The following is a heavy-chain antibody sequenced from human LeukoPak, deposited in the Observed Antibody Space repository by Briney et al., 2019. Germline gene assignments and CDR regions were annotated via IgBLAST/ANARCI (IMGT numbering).Heavy chain of an antibody. J-gene: IGHJ3*02. D-gene: IGHD3-22*01. CDR1: GGSISSGSYY. CDR3: ARDLGSGYSPNDAFDI. CDR2: IYTSGST. V-gene: IGHV4-61*02. Sequence: SQTLYLTCTVSGGSISSGSYYWSWIRQPAGKGLEWIGRIYTSGSTNYNPSLKSRVTISVDTTKNQFSLKLSSVTAADTAVYYCARDLGSGYSPNDAFDIWGQGTMVTVSS.